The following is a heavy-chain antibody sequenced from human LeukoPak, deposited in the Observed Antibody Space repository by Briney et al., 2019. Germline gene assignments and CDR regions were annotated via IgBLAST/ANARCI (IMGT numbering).Heavy chain of an antibody. D-gene: IGHD1-26*01. Sequence: NPSETLCLTCTVSGSMYNYYWSWIRQPPGKGLEWIGYIHYNGITSYNPSLESRVTMSLDTSENQVSLKLTSVTAADTAVYYCARHISSGGTYAHFDYWGQGTLVTVSS. V-gene: IGHV4-59*08. CDR1: GSMYNYY. CDR2: IHYNGIT. CDR3: ARHISSGGTYAHFDY. J-gene: IGHJ4*02.